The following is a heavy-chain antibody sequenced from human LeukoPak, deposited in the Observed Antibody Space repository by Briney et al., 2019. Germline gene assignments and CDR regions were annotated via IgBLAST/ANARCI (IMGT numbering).Heavy chain of an antibody. V-gene: IGHV1-69*05. J-gene: IGHJ6*03. CDR2: IIPISGTA. CDR3: ARGLQYQLLKALRYYYMDV. Sequence: SVKVSCKASGYTFTNYYLHWVRQAPGQGPEWMGGIIPISGTADYAQKFQGRVTITTDQSTSTAYMELSSLTSDDTAVYYCARGLQYQLLKALRYYYMDVWGEGTTVTVSS. CDR1: GYTFTNYY. D-gene: IGHD2-2*01.